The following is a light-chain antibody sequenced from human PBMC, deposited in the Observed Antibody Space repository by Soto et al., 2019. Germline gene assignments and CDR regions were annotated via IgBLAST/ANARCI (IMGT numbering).Light chain of an antibody. V-gene: IGKV2-24*01. CDR3: MQATQFPHT. J-gene: IGKJ2*01. CDR1: LSLVHSGGSTY. Sequence: DVVMTQTPLSSTVTLGQPASISCRSSLSLVHSGGSTYLSWLHQRPGQPPRLLIYEIFNRFSGVPDRFSGSGAGTDFTLKISRVEAEDVGVYYCMQATQFPHTFGQGTKLEIK. CDR2: EIF.